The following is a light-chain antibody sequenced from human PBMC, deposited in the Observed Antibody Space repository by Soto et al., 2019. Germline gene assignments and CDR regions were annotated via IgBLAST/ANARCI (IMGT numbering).Light chain of an antibody. V-gene: IGKV1-39*01. CDR2: AAS. Sequence: DIQMTQSPSSLSASVGDRVAITCRASQSISSYLNWYQQKPGKAPKLLIYAASSLQSGVPSRLSGSGSGTEFTLTISSLQPDDFATYYCQQYNSYSWTFGQGTKVDI. CDR3: QQYNSYSWT. J-gene: IGKJ1*01. CDR1: QSISSY.